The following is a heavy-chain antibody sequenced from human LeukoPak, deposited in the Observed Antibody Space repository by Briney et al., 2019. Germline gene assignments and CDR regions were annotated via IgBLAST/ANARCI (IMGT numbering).Heavy chain of an antibody. Sequence: GASVKVSCKASGYTFTSYGISWVRQAPGQGLEWMGWISAYNGNTNYAQKLQGRVTMTTDTSTSTAYMELRSLRSDDTAVYYCARAYGSGSENSYYYYMDVWGKGTTVTVSS. V-gene: IGHV1-18*01. CDR2: ISAYNGNT. D-gene: IGHD3-10*01. CDR1: GYTFTSYG. CDR3: ARAYGSGSENSYYYYMDV. J-gene: IGHJ6*03.